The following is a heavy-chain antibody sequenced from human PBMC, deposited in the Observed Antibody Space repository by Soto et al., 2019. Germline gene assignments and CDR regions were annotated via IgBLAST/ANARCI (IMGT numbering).Heavy chain of an antibody. Sequence: GESLKISCKGSGYSFTSYWISWVRQMPGKGLEWMGRIDPSDSYTNYSPSFQGHVTISADKSISTAYLQWSSLKASDTAMYYCARRWVFAYGDFYGMDVWGQGTTVTSP. CDR1: GYSFTSYW. J-gene: IGHJ6*02. CDR2: IDPSDSYT. V-gene: IGHV5-10-1*01. CDR3: ARRWVFAYGDFYGMDV. D-gene: IGHD4-17*01.